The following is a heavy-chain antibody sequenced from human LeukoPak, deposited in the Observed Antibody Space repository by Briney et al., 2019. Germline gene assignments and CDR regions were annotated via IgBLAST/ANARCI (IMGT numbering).Heavy chain of an antibody. CDR1: GFTFSSYS. D-gene: IGHD3-22*01. V-gene: IGHV3-21*01. CDR2: ISSSSSYI. CDR3: AREAYFDSSGYYHY. Sequence: PGGSLRLSCAASGFTFSSYSTNWVRQATGRGLEWVSSISSSSSYIYYADSVKGRFTISRDNANKSLYLQMSSLRAEDTAVYYCAREAYFDSSGYYHYWGQVTLVTVSS. J-gene: IGHJ4*02.